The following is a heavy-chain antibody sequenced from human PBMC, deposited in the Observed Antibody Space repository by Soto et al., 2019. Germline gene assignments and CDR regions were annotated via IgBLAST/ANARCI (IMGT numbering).Heavy chain of an antibody. V-gene: IGHV6-1*01. CDR2: AYYRSRWRY. CDR1: GDSVSNNGAT. CDR3: ARDPPDFNSGFDY. J-gene: IGHJ4*02. D-gene: IGHD1-26*01. Sequence: SQTLSVTCGICGDSVSNNGATWNWIRQSPSRGLEWLGRAYYRSRWRYDYATSVRGRITINPDTSKNQFSLQLNSVTPEDTAVYYCARDPPDFNSGFDYWGQGTPVTASS.